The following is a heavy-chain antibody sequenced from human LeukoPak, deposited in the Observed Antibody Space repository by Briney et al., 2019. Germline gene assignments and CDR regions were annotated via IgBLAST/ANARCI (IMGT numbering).Heavy chain of an antibody. V-gene: IGHV1-18*01. J-gene: IGHJ4*02. Sequence: ASVKVSCESSGYTFTSYDINWVRQAPGQGLEWMGWISAYNGNTNYAQKFQGRVTMTTDTSTSTAYMELRSLRSDDTAVYYCARVDGVRATEVWGQGTLVTVSS. CDR1: GYTFTSYD. CDR2: ISAYNGNT. CDR3: ARVDGVRATEV. D-gene: IGHD1-26*01.